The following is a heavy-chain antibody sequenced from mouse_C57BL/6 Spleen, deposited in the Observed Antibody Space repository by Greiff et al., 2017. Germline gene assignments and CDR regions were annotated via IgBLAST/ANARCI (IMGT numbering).Heavy chain of an antibody. J-gene: IGHJ4*01. CDR2: ISYDGSN. CDR3: ASRDNWDEDYAMDY. Sequence: EVQLQESGPGLVKPSQSLSLTCSVTGYSITSGYYWNWIRQFPGNKLECMGYISYDGSNNYNPSLKNRISITRDTSKNQFLLKLNSVTNEDTATYCCASRDNWDEDYAMDYWGQGTSVTVSS. V-gene: IGHV3-6*01. CDR1: GYSITSGYY. D-gene: IGHD4-1*02.